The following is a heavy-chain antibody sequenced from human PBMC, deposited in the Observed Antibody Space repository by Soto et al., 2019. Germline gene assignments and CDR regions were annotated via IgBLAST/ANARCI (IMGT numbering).Heavy chain of an antibody. Sequence: SETLSRTCIVSGESISRSSYYWGCIRQPPGKFLEWIGSIYYSGLTYYNPSFNSRVIISIDPSKNQFSRKLSSVTAKDTAVYYCARQRTTVVTQAYFDHWGQGALVTVSS. CDR3: ARQRTTVVTQAYFDH. CDR2: IYYSGLT. CDR1: GESISRSSYY. J-gene: IGHJ4*02. D-gene: IGHD2-21*02. V-gene: IGHV4-39*01.